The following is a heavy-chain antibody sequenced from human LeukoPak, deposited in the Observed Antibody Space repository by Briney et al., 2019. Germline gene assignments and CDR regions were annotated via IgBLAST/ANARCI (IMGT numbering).Heavy chain of an antibody. Sequence: GGSLLLSCAASGFTFSNYWMSWVRPAPGKGLEWVANIKQDESKKYYVGSGKGRFTISRDNAKNSLYLQMTSLRAEDTAVYYCAREASLYCSGNNCYWAFDLWGQGTLVTVSS. J-gene: IGHJ5*02. V-gene: IGHV3-7*01. CDR3: AREASLYCSGNNCYWAFDL. D-gene: IGHD2-2*01. CDR2: IKQDESKK. CDR1: GFTFSNYW.